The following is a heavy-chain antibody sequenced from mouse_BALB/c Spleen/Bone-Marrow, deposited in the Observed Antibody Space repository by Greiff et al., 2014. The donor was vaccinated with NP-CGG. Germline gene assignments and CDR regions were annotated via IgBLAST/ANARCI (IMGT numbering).Heavy chain of an antibody. J-gene: IGHJ4*01. CDR3: ARVPLFRYGSSYGMDY. V-gene: IGHV2-9*02. CDR1: GFSLTSYG. D-gene: IGHD1-1*01. Sequence: QVQLQQPGPGLVAPSQSLSITCTVSGFSLTSYGVHWVRQPPGKGLEWLGVIWAGGSTNYNSALMSRLSISKDNSKSQVFLKMNSLQTDDTAMYYCARVPLFRYGSSYGMDYWGQGTSVTVSS. CDR2: IWAGGST.